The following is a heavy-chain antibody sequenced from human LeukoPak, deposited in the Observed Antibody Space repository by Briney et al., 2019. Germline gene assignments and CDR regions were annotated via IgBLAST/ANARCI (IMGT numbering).Heavy chain of an antibody. CDR3: AREGGDGDGDAFDI. D-gene: IGHD4-17*01. Sequence: PSETLSLTCTVSGGSISSYYWSWIRPPPGKGLGWIGYIYYSGSTNYNPSLKSRVTISVDTSKNQFSLKLSSVTAADTAVYYCAREGGDGDGDAFDIWGQGTMVTVSS. CDR2: IYYSGST. CDR1: GGSISSYY. V-gene: IGHV4-59*01. J-gene: IGHJ3*02.